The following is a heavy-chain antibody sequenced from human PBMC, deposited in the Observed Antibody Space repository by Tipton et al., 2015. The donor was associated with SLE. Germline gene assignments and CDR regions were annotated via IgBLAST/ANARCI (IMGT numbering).Heavy chain of an antibody. CDR1: GGSISSGSYY. CDR2: IYTSGST. V-gene: IGHV4-61*02. D-gene: IGHD3-10*01. J-gene: IGHJ6*02. CDR3: ARTRSSSGFQFNGMDV. Sequence: TLSLTCTVSGGSISSGSYYWSWIRQPAGKGLEWIGRIYTSGSTNYNPSLKSRVIISIDTSKKQFSLKLNSLTAADTAVYYCARTRSSSGFQFNGMDVWGQGTTVAVSS.